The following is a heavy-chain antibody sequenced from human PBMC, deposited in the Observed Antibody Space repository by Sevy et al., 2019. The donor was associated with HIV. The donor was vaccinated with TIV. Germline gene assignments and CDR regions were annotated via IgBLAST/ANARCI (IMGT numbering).Heavy chain of an antibody. V-gene: IGHV3-23*01. J-gene: IGHJ4*02. Sequence: GGSLRLSCAASGFTFSKYSMSWIRQTPGKGREWVSTFSFGCGKINYADSVKGRFTISRDDSRNTFYLQMNSLRAEDTAIYYCAREGCTKPHDYWGQGTVVTVS. CDR3: AREGCTKPHDY. CDR1: GFTFSKYS. CDR2: FSFGCGKI. D-gene: IGHD2-8*01.